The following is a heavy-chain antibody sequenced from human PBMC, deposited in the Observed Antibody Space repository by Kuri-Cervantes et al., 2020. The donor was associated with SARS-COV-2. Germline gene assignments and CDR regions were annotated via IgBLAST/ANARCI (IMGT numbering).Heavy chain of an antibody. J-gene: IGHJ4*02. D-gene: IGHD3/OR15-3a*01. CDR2: IYYSGST. V-gene: IGHV4-59*12. CDR1: GGSISSYY. Sequence: ESLKISCTVSGGSISSYYWSWIRQPPGKGLEWIGYIYYSGSTNYNPSLKSRVTISVDTSKNQFPLKLSSVTAADTAVYYCAREQGPMRTFDYWGQGTLVTVSS. CDR3: AREQGPMRTFDY.